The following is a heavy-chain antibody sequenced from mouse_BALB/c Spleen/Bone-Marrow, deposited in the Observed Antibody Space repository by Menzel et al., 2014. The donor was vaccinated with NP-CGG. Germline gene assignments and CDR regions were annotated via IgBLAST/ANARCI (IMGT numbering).Heavy chain of an antibody. D-gene: IGHD1-2*01. J-gene: IGHJ2*01. CDR1: GYSITSDYA. Sequence: DVKLVESGPGLVKPSQSLSLTCTVTGYSITSDYAWNWIRQFPENKLEWMGYISYSGSTSYNPSLKSRISITRDTSKNQFFLQLNSVTTEDTATYYCARSTATPYYFDYWGQGTTLTVSS. CDR3: ARSTATPYYFDY. CDR2: ISYSGST. V-gene: IGHV3-2*02.